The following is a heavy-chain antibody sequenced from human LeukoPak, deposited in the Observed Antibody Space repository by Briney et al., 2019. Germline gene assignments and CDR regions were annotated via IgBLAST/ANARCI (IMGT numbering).Heavy chain of an antibody. J-gene: IGHJ4*02. D-gene: IGHD2-15*01. Sequence: ASVKVSCKASGGTFSSYAISWVRQAPGQGLEWMGWINPNSGGTNYAQKFQGRVTMTRDTSISTAYMELSRLRSDDTAVYYCASSEDHFDYWGQGTLVTVSS. CDR3: ASSEDHFDY. CDR1: GGTFSSYA. V-gene: IGHV1-2*02. CDR2: INPNSGGT.